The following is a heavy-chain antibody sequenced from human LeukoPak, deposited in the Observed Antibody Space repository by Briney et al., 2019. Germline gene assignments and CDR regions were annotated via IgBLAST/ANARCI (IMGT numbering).Heavy chain of an antibody. D-gene: IGHD2-15*01. CDR3: AKDTVVAALTRYHYGMDV. CDR1: GFTFSSYA. CDR2: ISGSGGST. Sequence: GRSLRLSCAASGFTFSSYAMSWVRQAPGKGLEWVSAISGSGGSTYYADSVKGRFTISRDNSKNTLYLQMNSLRAEDTAVYYCAKDTVVAALTRYHYGMDVWGQGTTVTVSS. J-gene: IGHJ6*02. V-gene: IGHV3-23*01.